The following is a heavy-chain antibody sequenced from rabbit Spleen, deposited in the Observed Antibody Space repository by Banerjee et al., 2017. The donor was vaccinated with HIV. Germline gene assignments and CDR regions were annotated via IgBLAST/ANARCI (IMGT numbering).Heavy chain of an antibody. V-gene: IGHV1S45*01. D-gene: IGHD1-1*01. CDR1: GVSLNDKDV. J-gene: IGHJ4*01. Sequence: EQLLESGGGLVKPEGSLTLTCKASGVSLNDKDVMCWVRQAPGKGLEWIACINAATGRPVYATWAKGRFTISRTSSTTVTLQMTSLTAADRAAYFCARDLVGVIGWNFYLWGPGTLVTVS. CDR3: ARDLVGVIGWNFYL. CDR2: INAATGRP.